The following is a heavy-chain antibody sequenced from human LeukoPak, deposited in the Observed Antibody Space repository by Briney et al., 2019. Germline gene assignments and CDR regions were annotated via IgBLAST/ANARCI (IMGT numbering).Heavy chain of an antibody. Sequence: GGSLRLSCAASELTFANSGRTWFRQAPGKGLNWFSAISTDAGETHYADSVKGRFTISRDNSKNTLYLQMNSLRAEDTAVYYCAKDFSGRKVFDYWGQGTLVTVSS. V-gene: IGHV3-23*01. CDR3: AKDFSGRKVFDY. J-gene: IGHJ4*02. CDR1: ELTFANSG. CDR2: ISTDAGET. D-gene: IGHD5-12*01.